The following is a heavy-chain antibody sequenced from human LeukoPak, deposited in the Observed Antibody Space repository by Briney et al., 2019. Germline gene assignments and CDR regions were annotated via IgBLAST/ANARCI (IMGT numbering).Heavy chain of an antibody. CDR2: ISYDGSNK. J-gene: IGHJ5*02. D-gene: IGHD5-18*01. Sequence: GGSLRLSCAASGFTFSSYAMHWVRQAPGKGLEWVAVISYDGSNKYYADSVKGRFTISRDNSKNTLYLQMDSLRAEDTAVYYCAREKIQLWLNNWFDPWGQGTLVTVSS. CDR3: AREKIQLWLNNWFDP. CDR1: GFTFSSYA. V-gene: IGHV3-30*04.